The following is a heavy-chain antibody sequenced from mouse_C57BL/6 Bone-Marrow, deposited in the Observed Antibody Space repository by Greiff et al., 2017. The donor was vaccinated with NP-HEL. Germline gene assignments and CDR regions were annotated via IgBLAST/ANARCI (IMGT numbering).Heavy chain of an antibody. J-gene: IGHJ2*01. D-gene: IGHD1-1*01. CDR3: ARVEFTTVVATYYFDY. Sequence: EVKLQESGPGLVKPSQSLSLTCSVTGYSITSGYYWNWIRQFPGNKLEWMGYISYDGSNNYNPSLKNRISITRDTSKNQFFLKLNSVTTEDTATYYCARVEFTTVVATYYFDYWGQGTTLTVSS. CDR2: ISYDGSN. V-gene: IGHV3-6*01. CDR1: GYSITSGYY.